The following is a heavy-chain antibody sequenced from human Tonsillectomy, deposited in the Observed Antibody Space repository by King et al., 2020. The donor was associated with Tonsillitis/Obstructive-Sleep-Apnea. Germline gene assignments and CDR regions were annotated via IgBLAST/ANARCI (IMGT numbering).Heavy chain of an antibody. J-gene: IGHJ6*03. CDR3: TTKVVVVPDYYYYYYMDV. CDR2: IKSKTDGGTT. Sequence: VQLVESGGSLVKPGGSLRLSCAASGFTFSNAWMSWVRQAPGKGLEWVGRIKSKTDGGTTDYAAPVKGRFTISRDDSKNTLYLQMNSLKTEDTAVYYCTTKVVVVPDYYYYYYMDVWGKGTTVTVSS. V-gene: IGHV3-15*01. CDR1: GFTFSNAW. D-gene: IGHD2-2*01.